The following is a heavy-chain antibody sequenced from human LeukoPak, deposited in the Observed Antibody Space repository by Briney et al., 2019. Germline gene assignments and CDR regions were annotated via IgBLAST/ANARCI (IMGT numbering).Heavy chain of an antibody. CDR3: ARDSVGVVAAP. CDR1: GYTFTSYY. D-gene: IGHD2-15*01. CDR2: INPSGGST. J-gene: IGHJ5*02. V-gene: IGHV1-46*01. Sequence: RASVKVSCKASGYTFTSYYMHWVRQAPGQGLEWMGIINPSGGSTSYAQKFQGRVTTTRDTSTSTVYMELSSLRSEDTAVYYCARDSVGVVAAPWGQGTLVTVSS.